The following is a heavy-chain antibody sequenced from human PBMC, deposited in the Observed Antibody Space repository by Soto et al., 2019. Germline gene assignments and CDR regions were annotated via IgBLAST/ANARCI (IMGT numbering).Heavy chain of an antibody. J-gene: IGHJ4*02. Sequence: QLQLQESGPGPVKPSGTLSLTCTVSGGAINTNNYYWGWVRQPPGKWLEWIGSVFYDGTTYYSPSLKSRVTISLATSRTQFSLKLNSVTAADTAVYYCARLVVVSPVANVWGQGTLVTVSS. CDR2: VFYDGTT. CDR1: GGAINTNNYY. D-gene: IGHD2-2*01. CDR3: ARLVVVSPVANV. V-gene: IGHV4-39*01.